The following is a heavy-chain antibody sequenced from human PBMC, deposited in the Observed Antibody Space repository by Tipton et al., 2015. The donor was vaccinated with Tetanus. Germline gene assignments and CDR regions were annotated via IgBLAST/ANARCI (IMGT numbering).Heavy chain of an antibody. V-gene: IGHV4-31*03. J-gene: IGHJ4*02. D-gene: IGHD1-26*01. CDR2: IYNSGST. CDR3: ARGQARGARGWNYFDY. Sequence: GLVKPSQTLSLTCTVSGGSISSGGYYWSWIRQHPGKGLEWIGDIYNSGSTYYNPSLKSRVTILVDTTKNHFSLKLKSVTAADTAVYYCARGQARGARGWNYFDYWGQGSLVTVSS. CDR1: GGSISSGGYY.